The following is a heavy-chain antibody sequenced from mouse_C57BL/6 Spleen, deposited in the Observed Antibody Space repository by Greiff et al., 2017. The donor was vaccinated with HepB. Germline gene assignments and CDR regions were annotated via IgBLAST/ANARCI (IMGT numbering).Heavy chain of an antibody. V-gene: IGHV5-16*01. CDR3: ERGGDNDDVDAMDY. J-gene: IGHJ4*01. CDR1: GFTFSDYY. CDR2: INYDGSST. D-gene: IGHD2-4*01. Sequence: EVKLVESEGGLVQPGSSMKLSCTASGFTFSDYYMAWVRQVPEKGLEWVANINYDGSSTYYLDSLKSRFIISRDNAKNILYLQMSSLKSEDTDTYYWERGGDNDDVDAMDYWGQGTTVTVSS.